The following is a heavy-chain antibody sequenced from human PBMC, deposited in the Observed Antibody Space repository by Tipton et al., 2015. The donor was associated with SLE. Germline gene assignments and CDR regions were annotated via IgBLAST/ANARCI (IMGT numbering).Heavy chain of an antibody. V-gene: IGHV4-61*09. CDR1: GVSITSGSYY. CDR2: IYTSGST. J-gene: IGHJ3*02. D-gene: IGHD3-10*01. Sequence: TLSLTCTVSGVSITSGSYYWSWIRQPAGKTLEWVGQIYTSGSTDYNPSPKSRASSSLDTSKNQVSLKLSSVTAADTAVYYCARDPVFLWFGQSLSAFDIWGQGTLVTVSS. CDR3: ARDPVFLWFGQSLSAFDI.